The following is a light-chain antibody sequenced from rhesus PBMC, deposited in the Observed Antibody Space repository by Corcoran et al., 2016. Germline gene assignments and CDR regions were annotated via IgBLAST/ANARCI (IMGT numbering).Light chain of an antibody. Sequence: DIQMTQSPSSLSASVGDRVTITCRASQGISDYLSWYQQNQGKAPKRLIYAASSLESGVPSRFSGSGSGTYVTLTICSLQPEDFAADYCLLGYIPPFTFGPGTKLDIK. CDR1: QGISDY. V-gene: IGKV1-36*02. CDR2: AAS. J-gene: IGKJ3*01. CDR3: LLGYIPPFT.